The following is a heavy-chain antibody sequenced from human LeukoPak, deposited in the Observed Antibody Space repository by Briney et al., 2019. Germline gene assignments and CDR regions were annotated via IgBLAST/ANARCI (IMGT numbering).Heavy chain of an antibody. Sequence: PGGSLRLSCAASGFTFSNYGVHWVRQAPGKGLEWVSVIYSGGSTYYADSVKGRFTISRDNSKNTLYLQMNSLRAEDTAVYYCASDGSGGYYFDYWGQGTLVTVSS. J-gene: IGHJ4*02. CDR1: GFTFSNYG. CDR3: ASDGSGGYYFDY. V-gene: IGHV3-NL1*01. CDR2: IYSGGST. D-gene: IGHD3-10*01.